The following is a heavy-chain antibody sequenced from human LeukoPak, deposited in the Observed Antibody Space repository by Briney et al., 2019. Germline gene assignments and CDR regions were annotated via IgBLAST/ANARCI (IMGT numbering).Heavy chain of an antibody. D-gene: IGHD1-26*01. J-gene: IGHJ4*02. V-gene: IGHV3-23*01. CDR3: ARIGGDSHVDC. CDR2: FGGSGGST. Sequence: GGSLRLSCVASGFTFSSYAMSWVRQAPGKGLEWVSVFGGSGGSTYYGDSVKGRFTISRDNSKNTLYLQMNSLRAEDTAVCYCARIGGDSHVDCWGQGTLVTVSS. CDR1: GFTFSSYA.